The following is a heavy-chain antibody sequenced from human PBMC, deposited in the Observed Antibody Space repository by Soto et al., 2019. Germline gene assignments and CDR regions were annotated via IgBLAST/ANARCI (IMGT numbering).Heavy chain of an antibody. CDR1: GGSISSVGYY. J-gene: IGHJ6*02. Sequence: SELLSLTCTVAGGSISSVGYYWSWIRQHPGKGLEWIGYIYYSGSTYYNPSLKSRVTISVDTSKNQFSLKLSSVTAADTAVYYCARDPNPHCSGGSCYSYYYYGMDVWGQGTTVPVSS. CDR2: IYYSGST. V-gene: IGHV4-31*02. D-gene: IGHD2-15*01. CDR3: ARDPNPHCSGGSCYSYYYYGMDV.